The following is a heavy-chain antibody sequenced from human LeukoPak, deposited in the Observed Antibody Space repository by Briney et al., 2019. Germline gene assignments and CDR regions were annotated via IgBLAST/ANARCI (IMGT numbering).Heavy chain of an antibody. CDR1: GYTFTGYY. V-gene: IGHV1-2*02. CDR2: INPNSGGT. Sequence: GASLKFSCKASGYTFTGYYMHWVRQAPGQGLEWRGWINPNSGGTNYAQKFQGRVTMTRDTSISTAYMELSRLRSDDTAVYYCARDTCDILTGYSGSYGYWGQGTLVTVSS. CDR3: ARDTCDILTGYSGSYGY. J-gene: IGHJ4*02. D-gene: IGHD3-9*01.